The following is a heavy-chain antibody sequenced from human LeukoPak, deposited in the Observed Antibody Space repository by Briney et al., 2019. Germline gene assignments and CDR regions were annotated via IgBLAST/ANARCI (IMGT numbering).Heavy chain of an antibody. J-gene: IGHJ4*02. V-gene: IGHV3-33*06. D-gene: IGHD6-13*01. CDR2: IWYDGSNK. CDR3: AKRGIAAAASFDY. Sequence: GGSLRLSCAASGFTFSSYGMHWVRQAPGKGLEWVAVIWYDGSNKYYADSVKGRFTISRDNSKNTLYLQMNSLRADDTAVYYCAKRGIAAAASFDYWGQGTLVSVSS. CDR1: GFTFSSYG.